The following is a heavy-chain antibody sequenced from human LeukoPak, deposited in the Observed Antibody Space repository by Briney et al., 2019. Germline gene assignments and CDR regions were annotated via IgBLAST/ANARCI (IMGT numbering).Heavy chain of an antibody. J-gene: IGHJ4*02. CDR3: TSSIVVVTAATSY. V-gene: IGHV3-73*01. D-gene: IGHD2-21*02. CDR1: GFTFSSYG. Sequence: GGSLRLSCAASGFTFSSYGMHWVRQASGKGLEWVGRIRSKANSYATAYAASVKGRFTISRDDSKNTAYLQMNSLKTEDTAVYYCTSSIVVVTAATSYWGQGTLVTVSS. CDR2: IRSKANSYAT.